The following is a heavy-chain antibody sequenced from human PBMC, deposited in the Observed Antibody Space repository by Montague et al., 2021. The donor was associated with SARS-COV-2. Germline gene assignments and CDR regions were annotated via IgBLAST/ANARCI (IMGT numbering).Heavy chain of an antibody. CDR2: IYYSGST. J-gene: IGHJ3*02. Sequence: SETLSLTCTVSGGSISSYYWSWIRQPPGKGLEWIGYIYYSGSTNYNPSLKSRVTISLDTSKNQFSLKLNSVTAADTAVYYCARGNYGPDAFDIWGQGTMVTGSS. CDR3: ARGNYGPDAFDI. V-gene: IGHV4-59*12. CDR1: GGSISSYY. D-gene: IGHD3-10*01.